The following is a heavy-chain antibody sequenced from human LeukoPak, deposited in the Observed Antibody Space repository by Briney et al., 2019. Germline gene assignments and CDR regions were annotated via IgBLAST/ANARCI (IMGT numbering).Heavy chain of an antibody. CDR1: GFTFSSYS. CDR3: AIDTTADD. CDR2: ISSSSSYI. J-gene: IGHJ4*02. D-gene: IGHD4-11*01. Sequence: PGGSLRHSCAASGFTFSSYSMNWLGQAPGKGLEWVSSISSSSSYIYYADSVKGRFTISRDNAKNSLYLQMNSLRAEDTAVYYCAIDTTADDWVQGTLVTVSS. V-gene: IGHV3-21*01.